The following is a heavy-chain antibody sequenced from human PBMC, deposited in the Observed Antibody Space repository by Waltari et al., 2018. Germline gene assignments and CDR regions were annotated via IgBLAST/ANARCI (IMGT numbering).Heavy chain of an antibody. J-gene: IGHJ3*02. D-gene: IGHD2-21*01. CDR2: IYTSGST. V-gene: IGHV4-61*02. Sequence: QVQLQEAGPGLVKPSETLSLTCTVSGGSISSGSYYWSWTGQPAGKGLEWIGRIYTSGSTNYNPSLKSRVTISVDTSKNQFSLKLSSVTAADTAVYYCARGEHIVPLSAFDIWGQGTMVTVSS. CDR1: GGSISSGSYY. CDR3: ARGEHIVPLSAFDI.